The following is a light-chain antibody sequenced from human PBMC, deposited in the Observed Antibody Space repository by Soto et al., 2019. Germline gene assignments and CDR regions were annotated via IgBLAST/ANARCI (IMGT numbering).Light chain of an antibody. J-gene: IGKJ1*01. Sequence: DIQMTQSPSTLSASVGDRVTITCRASQSISSWLAWYQQKPGKAPKLLIYDASSLESGVPSRFSGSGSGTEFTLTLSSLQPDDFATYYCQQYNSYWTFGQGTKGDIK. CDR2: DAS. CDR3: QQYNSYWT. V-gene: IGKV1-5*01. CDR1: QSISSW.